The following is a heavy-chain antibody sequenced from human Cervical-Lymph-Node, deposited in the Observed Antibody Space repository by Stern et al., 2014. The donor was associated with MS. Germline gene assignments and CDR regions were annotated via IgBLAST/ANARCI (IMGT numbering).Heavy chain of an antibody. V-gene: IGHV5-51*03. Sequence: VQLVQSGAEVKKPGESLKISCKGSGYSFTSYWIGWVRQMPGKGLEWMGSIYRGDSDTRYSPSFQGQVTISADKSISTAYLQWSSLKASDTAMYYCARSPLMFDFDSSGYLKVDSFDIWGQGTMVTVSS. J-gene: IGHJ3*02. CDR2: IYRGDSDT. CDR1: GYSFTSYW. D-gene: IGHD3-22*01. CDR3: ARSPLMFDFDSSGYLKVDSFDI.